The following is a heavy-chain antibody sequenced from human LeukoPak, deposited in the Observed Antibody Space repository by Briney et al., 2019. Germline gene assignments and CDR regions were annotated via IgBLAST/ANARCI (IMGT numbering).Heavy chain of an antibody. CDR2: ISSSSSYI. V-gene: IGHV3-21*01. Sequence: PGGSLRLSCAASGFTFSSYSMNWVRQAPGKGLEWVSSISSSSSYIYYADSVKGRFTVSRDNAKNSLYLQMNSLRAEDTAVYYCARDGARYYYGSGSYYRYYYGMDVWGQGTTVTVSS. CDR1: GFTFSSYS. D-gene: IGHD3-10*01. CDR3: ARDGARYYYGSGSYYRYYYGMDV. J-gene: IGHJ6*02.